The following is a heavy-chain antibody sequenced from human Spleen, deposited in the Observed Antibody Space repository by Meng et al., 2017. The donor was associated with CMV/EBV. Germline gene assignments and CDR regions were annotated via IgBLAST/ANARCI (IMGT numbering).Heavy chain of an antibody. D-gene: IGHD5-12*01. J-gene: IGHJ6*02. CDR3: ARGHRLRYYYGMDV. V-gene: IGHV4-61*08. CDR2: IHYSGST. CDR1: GSSVSSGDYY. Sequence: SETLSLTCTVSGSSVSSGDYYWSWIRQPPGKGLEWIGYIHYSGSTNYNPSLKSRVTLSLDTSMNQFSLRLPSVTAADTAVYYCARGHRLRYYYGMDVWGQGTTVTVSS.